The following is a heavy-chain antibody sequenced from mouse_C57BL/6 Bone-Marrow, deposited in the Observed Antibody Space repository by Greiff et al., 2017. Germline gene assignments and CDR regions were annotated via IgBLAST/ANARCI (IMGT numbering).Heavy chain of an antibody. CDR3: TIQVIMVTATKYFDV. J-gene: IGHJ1*03. CDR1: GFTFSNYT. D-gene: IGHD2-1*01. Sequence: DVKLVESGGGLVKPGGSLKLSCAASGFTFSNYTMSWVRQTPEKRLQWVAAISGGGGNTYYPDNVKGRFTISRDNDKNILYLQLSSLRSEDTTLYYCTIQVIMVTATKYFDVGGTGTTVTVSS. CDR2: ISGGGGNT. V-gene: IGHV5-9*01.